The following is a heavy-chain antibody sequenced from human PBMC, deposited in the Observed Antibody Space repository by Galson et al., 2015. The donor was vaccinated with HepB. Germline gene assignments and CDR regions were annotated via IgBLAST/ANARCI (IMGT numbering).Heavy chain of an antibody. J-gene: IGHJ4*02. D-gene: IGHD1-26*01. V-gene: IGHV3-73*01. CDR2: IRSNGNSYAT. CDR3: TRPLSGYSGSSHFDY. Sequence: SLRLSCAASGFTFSGSAMHWVRQASGKGLEWVGRIRSNGNSYATASAASVKGRFTISRDESKNTAYLQMNSLKNEDTAVYFCTRPLSGYSGSSHFDYWGQGTLVTVSS. CDR1: GFTFSGSA.